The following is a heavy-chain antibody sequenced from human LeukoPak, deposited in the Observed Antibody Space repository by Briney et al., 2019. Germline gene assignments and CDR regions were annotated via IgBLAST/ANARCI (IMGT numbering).Heavy chain of an antibody. CDR2: IYYSGST. V-gene: IGHV4-31*03. D-gene: IGHD4-17*01. CDR1: GGSISSGGYY. Sequence: SETLSLTCTVSGGSISSGGYYWSWIRQHPGKGLEWIGYIYYSGSTYYNPSLKSRVTISVDTSKNQFSLKLSSVTAADTAVYYCARDASSASDTVTHYFDYWGQGTLVTVSS. CDR3: ARDASSASDTVTHYFDY. J-gene: IGHJ4*02.